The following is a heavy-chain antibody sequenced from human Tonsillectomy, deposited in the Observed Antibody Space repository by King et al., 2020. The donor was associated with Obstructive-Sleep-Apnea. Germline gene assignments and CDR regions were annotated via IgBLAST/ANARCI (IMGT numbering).Heavy chain of an antibody. CDR2: ISYDGTNT. CDR3: ARTTPFDY. D-gene: IGHD1-26*01. CDR1: GFTFSNYA. Sequence: VQLVESGGGVVQPGRSLRLSCAASGFTFSNYAMHWVRQAPGEGLYWVAVISYDGTNTYYADSVQGRFTISRDNSKNTLYLQVNSLRAEDTALYYCARTTPFDYWGQGTLVTVSS. V-gene: IGHV3-30*04. J-gene: IGHJ4*02.